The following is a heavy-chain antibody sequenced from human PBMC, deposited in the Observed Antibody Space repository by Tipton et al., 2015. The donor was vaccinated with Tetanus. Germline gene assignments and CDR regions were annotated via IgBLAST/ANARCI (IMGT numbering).Heavy chain of an antibody. D-gene: IGHD1-1*01. CDR2: IHPSGSV. CDR1: GGSFSGYY. J-gene: IGHJ4*02. CDR3: ARGRNQYKSGNY. Sequence: TLSLTCAVYGGSFSGYYCTWIRQSPGKGLEWIGEIHPSGSVNYNPSLKSRVTILLDTSENQFSLKLGSVTGADTAVYYCARGRNQYKSGNYWGQGTLVTVSS. V-gene: IGHV4-34*01.